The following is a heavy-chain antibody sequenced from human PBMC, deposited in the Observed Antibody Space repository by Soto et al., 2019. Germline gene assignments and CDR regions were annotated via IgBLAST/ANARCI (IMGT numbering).Heavy chain of an antibody. V-gene: IGHV1-18*04. Sequence: QVQLVQSGAEVKKPGASVKVSCKASGYTFTSYGISWVRQAPGQGLEWMGWISAYNGNTNYAQKLQGRVTMTTDTSTSTAYMELRSLRSDDTAVYYCARPGYDYVWGSYRLNAFDIWCQGTMVTVSS. J-gene: IGHJ3*02. CDR2: ISAYNGNT. CDR1: GYTFTSYG. CDR3: ARPGYDYVWGSYRLNAFDI. D-gene: IGHD3-16*02.